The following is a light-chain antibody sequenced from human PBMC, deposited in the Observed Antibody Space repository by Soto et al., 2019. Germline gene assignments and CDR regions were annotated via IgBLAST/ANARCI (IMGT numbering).Light chain of an antibody. V-gene: IGLV2-14*01. CDR1: SSDVGGYNY. CDR3: SSYTSSGTLNYV. CDR2: DVS. J-gene: IGLJ1*01. Sequence: SALTQPASVSGSPGQSITISCTGTSSDVGGYNYVSWYQQHPGKAPKLMIYDVSNRPSGVSNRFSGSKSGNTASLTISGLQAEDEADYYCSSYTSSGTLNYVFGTGTKVTVL.